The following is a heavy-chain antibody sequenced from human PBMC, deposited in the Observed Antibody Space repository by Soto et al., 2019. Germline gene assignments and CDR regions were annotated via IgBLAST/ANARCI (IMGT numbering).Heavy chain of an antibody. V-gene: IGHV3-23*01. D-gene: IGHD6-13*01. CDR1: GFTFSSYA. J-gene: IGHJ4*02. CDR2: ISGSGGNT. CDR3: VRFGGAAAGPGDY. Sequence: EVQLLESGGGLVQPGGSLRLSCAASGFTFSSYAMSWVRQAPGKGLEWVSGISGSGGNTYYADSVKGRFTISRDNSKSSLYLQMNSLRAEDTAVYYCVRFGGAAAGPGDYWGQGTLVTVSS.